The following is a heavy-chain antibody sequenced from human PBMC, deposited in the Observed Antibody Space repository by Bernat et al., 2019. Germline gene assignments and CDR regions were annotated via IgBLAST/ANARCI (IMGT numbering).Heavy chain of an antibody. CDR3: ARDESLGYSNHPANNWFDP. CDR2: INSDGSST. D-gene: IGHD4-11*01. J-gene: IGHJ5*02. V-gene: IGHV3-74*01. Sequence: QPGGSLRLSCAASGFTFSSYCMHWVRQAPGKGLVWVSRINSDGSSTSYADSVKGRFTISRDNAKNTLYLQMNSLRAEDTAVYYCARDESLGYSNHPANNWFDPWGQGTLVTVSS. CDR1: GFTFSSYC.